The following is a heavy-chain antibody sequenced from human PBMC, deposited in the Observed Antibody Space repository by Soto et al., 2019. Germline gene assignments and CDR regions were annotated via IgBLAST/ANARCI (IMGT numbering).Heavy chain of an antibody. V-gene: IGHV3-30*18. J-gene: IGHJ6*02. CDR2: ISYDGSNK. Sequence: GGSLRLSCAASGFTFSSYGMHWVRQASGKGLEWVAVISYDGSNKYYADSVKGRFTISRDNSKNTLYLQMNSLRAEDTAVYYCAKEIAARPFYYYGMDVWGQGTTVTVSS. CDR3: AKEIAARPFYYYGMDV. D-gene: IGHD6-6*01. CDR1: GFTFSSYG.